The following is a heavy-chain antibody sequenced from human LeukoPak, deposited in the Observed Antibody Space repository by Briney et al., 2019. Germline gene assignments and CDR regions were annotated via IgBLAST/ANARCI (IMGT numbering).Heavy chain of an antibody. V-gene: IGHV4-4*02. Sequence: SETLSLTCAVSGGSISSSNWWSWVRPPPGKGLEWIGEIYHSGSTNYNPSLKSRVTISVDKSKNQFSLKLSSVTAADTAVYYCARATDGYCSGGSCYVDAFDIWGQGTMVTVSS. J-gene: IGHJ3*02. CDR3: ARATDGYCSGGSCYVDAFDI. D-gene: IGHD2-15*01. CDR2: IYHSGST. CDR1: GGSISSSNW.